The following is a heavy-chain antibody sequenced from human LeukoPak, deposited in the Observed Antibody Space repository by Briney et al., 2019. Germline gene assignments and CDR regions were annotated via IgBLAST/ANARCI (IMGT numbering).Heavy chain of an antibody. CDR1: GFTFSSYA. D-gene: IGHD4-17*01. Sequence: PGGSLRLSCAASGFTFSSYAMSWVRQAPGKGLEWVSSISSSSSYIYYADSVKGRFTISRDNAKNSLYLQMNSLRAEDTAVYYCARDWVAVGYGEPSWFDPWGQGTLVTVSS. V-gene: IGHV3-21*01. CDR2: ISSSSSYI. CDR3: ARDWVAVGYGEPSWFDP. J-gene: IGHJ5*02.